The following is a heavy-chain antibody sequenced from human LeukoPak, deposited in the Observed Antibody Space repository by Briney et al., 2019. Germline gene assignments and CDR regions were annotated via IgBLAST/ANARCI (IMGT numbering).Heavy chain of an antibody. CDR2: IYYSGRT. J-gene: IGHJ4*02. CDR3: ARGIGVMWLV. V-gene: IGHV4-39*07. CDR1: GGSISSSSYY. Sequence: PSETLSLTCTVSGGSISSSSYYWGWIRQPPGTGLEWIGSIYYSGRTYYNPSLKSRVTISVDTSKNQFSLKLSSVTAADTAVYYCARGIGVMWLVWGQGTLVTVSS. D-gene: IGHD6-19*01.